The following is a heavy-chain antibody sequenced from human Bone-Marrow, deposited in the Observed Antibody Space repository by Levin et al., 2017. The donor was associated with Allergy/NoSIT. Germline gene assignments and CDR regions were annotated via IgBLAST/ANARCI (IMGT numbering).Heavy chain of an antibody. Sequence: GESLKISCEASGFTFSNYAMHWVRQAPGKGLEWVATISSDGSIKYYTDSVKGRFIISRDNSKNTLYLQMNSLRIEGAAMYYCVRGLREGSSGTYYEKSYYYDYYGMDVWGQGTSVTVSS. CDR1: GFTFSNYA. V-gene: IGHV3-30*04. J-gene: IGHJ6*02. CDR3: VRGLREGSSGTYYEKSYYYDYYGMDV. D-gene: IGHD3-10*01. CDR2: ISSDGSIK.